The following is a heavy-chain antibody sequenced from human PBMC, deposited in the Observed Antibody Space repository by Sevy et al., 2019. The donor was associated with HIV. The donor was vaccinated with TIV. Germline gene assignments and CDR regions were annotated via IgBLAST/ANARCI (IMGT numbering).Heavy chain of an antibody. Sequence: GGSLRLSCAASGFTFSSYDMSWVRQAPGKGLEWVSAISGSGGSTYYADSVKGRFTISRDNSKNTLYLQMNSLRAEDTAVYYCAKYGEGLDAFDIWGQGTMVTVSS. D-gene: IGHD4-17*01. CDR3: AKYGEGLDAFDI. J-gene: IGHJ3*02. V-gene: IGHV3-23*01. CDR1: GFTFSSYD. CDR2: ISGSGGST.